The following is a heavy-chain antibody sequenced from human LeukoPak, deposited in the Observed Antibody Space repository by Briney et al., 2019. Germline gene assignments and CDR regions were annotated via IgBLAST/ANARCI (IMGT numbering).Heavy chain of an antibody. CDR2: ISGSGGST. J-gene: IGHJ4*02. CDR3: ARDRVGATNSFDY. D-gene: IGHD1-26*01. V-gene: IGHV3-23*01. Sequence: QTGGSLRLSCAASGFTFSSYGMSWVRQAPGKGLEWVSAISGSGGSTYYADSVKGRFTISRDNSKNTLYLQMNSLRAEDTAVYYCARDRVGATNSFDYWGQGTLVTVSS. CDR1: GFTFSSYG.